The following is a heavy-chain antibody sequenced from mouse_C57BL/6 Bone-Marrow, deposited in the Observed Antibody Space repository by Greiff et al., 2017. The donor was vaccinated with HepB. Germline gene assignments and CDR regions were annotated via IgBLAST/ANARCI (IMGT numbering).Heavy chain of an antibody. CDR1: GYSITSGYY. D-gene: IGHD2-3*01. V-gene: IGHV3-6*01. CDR3: AREGEFYDGYSFAY. J-gene: IGHJ3*01. CDR2: ISYDGSN. Sequence: EVKLEESGPGLVKPSQSLSLTCSVTGYSITSGYYWNWIRQFPGNKLEWMGYISYDGSNNYNPSLKNRISITRDTSKNQFFLKLNSVTTEDTATYYCAREGEFYDGYSFAYWGQGTLVTVSA.